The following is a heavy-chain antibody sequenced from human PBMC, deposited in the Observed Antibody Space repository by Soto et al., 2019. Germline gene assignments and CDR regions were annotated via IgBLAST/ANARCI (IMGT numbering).Heavy chain of an antibody. J-gene: IGHJ4*02. CDR2: IIPILGIA. CDR1: GGTFSSYT. V-gene: IGHV1-69*02. D-gene: IGHD5-12*01. Sequence: QVQLVQSGAEVKKPGSSVKVSCKASGGTFSSYTISWVRQAPGQGLEWMGRIIPILGIANYAQKFQGRVTITADKSTRPAYMELSSLRSEDTAVYYCAGDIVATIEGFDYWGQGTLVTVSS. CDR3: AGDIVATIEGFDY.